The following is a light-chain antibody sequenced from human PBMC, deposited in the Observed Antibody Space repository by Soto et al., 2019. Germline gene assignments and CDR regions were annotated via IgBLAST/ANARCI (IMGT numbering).Light chain of an antibody. V-gene: IGKV1-5*03. J-gene: IGKJ1*01. Sequence: DIQMTQSPSTLSASVGDRVTITCRASQSISSWLAWYQQKPGKAPKLLIYKASSLESGVPSRFSGCGSGTELTLTISSLQPDDFATYYCQQYNSYSRTFGQGTK. CDR1: QSISSW. CDR3: QQYNSYSRT. CDR2: KAS.